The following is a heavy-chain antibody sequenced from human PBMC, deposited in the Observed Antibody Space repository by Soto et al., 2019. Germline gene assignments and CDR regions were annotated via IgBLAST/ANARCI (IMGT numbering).Heavy chain of an antibody. CDR3: AKDPAETGDFEL. Sequence: ASVKVSCKTPGYTFTSYDINWVRQAAGQGLEWMGWMNPNNGNTGYAQKFQGRVTMTRDTSISTAYLELSNLRSDDTAVYYCAKDPAETGDFELWGQGSLITLSS. CDR1: GYTFTSYD. V-gene: IGHV1-8*01. J-gene: IGHJ1*01. D-gene: IGHD7-27*01. CDR2: MNPNNGNT.